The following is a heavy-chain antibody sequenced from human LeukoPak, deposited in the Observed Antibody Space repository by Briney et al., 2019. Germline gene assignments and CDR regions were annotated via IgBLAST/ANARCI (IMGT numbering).Heavy chain of an antibody. CDR1: GFTFSTYF. V-gene: IGHV3-21*01. J-gene: IGHJ3*02. D-gene: IGHD3-3*01. CDR2: ISTMSTYT. CDR3: ARDGPYSDSWSGPFPFDM. Sequence: GGSLRLSCAASGFTFSTYFMNWVRQAPGKGLEWVSSISTMSTYTHYADSVKGRFTIFRDNAKNSLYLDMNSLRAEDTAVYYCARDGPYSDSWSGPFPFDMWGQGTMVTVSS.